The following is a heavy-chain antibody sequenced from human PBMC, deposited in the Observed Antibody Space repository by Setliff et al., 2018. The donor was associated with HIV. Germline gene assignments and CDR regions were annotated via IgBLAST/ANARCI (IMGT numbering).Heavy chain of an antibody. V-gene: IGHV4-4*07. J-gene: IGHJ5*02. CDR1: AASIRNSY. D-gene: IGHD1-26*01. CDR2: IYPSGTI. Sequence: SETLSLTCTVSAASIRNSYWTWIRQPAGKGLGWIGRIYPSGTINYNPSLKSRVTMSVDTSKNQFSLRLTSVSAADTALYYCAGSMGATKGSWFEPWGQGTLVTVSS. CDR3: AGSMGATKGSWFEP.